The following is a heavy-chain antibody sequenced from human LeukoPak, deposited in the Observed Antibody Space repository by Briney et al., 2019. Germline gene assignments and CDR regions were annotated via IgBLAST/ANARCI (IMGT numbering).Heavy chain of an antibody. D-gene: IGHD2-2*01. V-gene: IGHV1-2*02. CDR3: ARAVGVVVPADY. CDR2: INPNSGGT. Sequence: GASVEVSCKASGYTFTGYYMHWVRQAPGQGLEWMGWINPNSGGTNYAQKFQGRVTMTRDTSISTAYMELSRLRSDDTAVYYCARAVGVVVPADYWGQGTLVTVSS. CDR1: GYTFTGYY. J-gene: IGHJ4*02.